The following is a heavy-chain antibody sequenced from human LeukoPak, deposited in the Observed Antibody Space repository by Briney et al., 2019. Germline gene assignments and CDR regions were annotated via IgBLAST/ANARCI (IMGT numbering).Heavy chain of an antibody. Sequence: PGGSLRLSYAASGFTFSSYWMHWVRQAPGKGLAWVSRINSDGSSTNYADSVKGRFTISRDNAKNTLYLQMDSLRAEDTAVYYCAREFRVLPDIWGQGTMVTVSS. CDR3: AREFRVLPDI. J-gene: IGHJ3*02. CDR1: GFTFSSYW. D-gene: IGHD3-10*01. CDR2: INSDGSST. V-gene: IGHV3-74*01.